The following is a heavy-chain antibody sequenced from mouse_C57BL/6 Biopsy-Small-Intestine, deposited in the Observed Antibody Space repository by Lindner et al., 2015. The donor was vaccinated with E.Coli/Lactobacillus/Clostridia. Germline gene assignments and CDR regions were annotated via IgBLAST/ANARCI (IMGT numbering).Heavy chain of an antibody. J-gene: IGHJ4*01. CDR2: VDPNSGGT. CDR1: GYTFSGYY. Sequence: SVKVSCKASGYTFSGYYIHWVRQAPGQGFEWMGNVDPNSGGTNYAQKFQGRVTVTRDTSIKAAYMELKNLRSDDTAVYYCARSPIYYGSWGHWGQGTLVTVSS. V-gene: IGHV1-64*01. CDR3: ARSPIYYGSWGH. D-gene: IGHD1-1*02.